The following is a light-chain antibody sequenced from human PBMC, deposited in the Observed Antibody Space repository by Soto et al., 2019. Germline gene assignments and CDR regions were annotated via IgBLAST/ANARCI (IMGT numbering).Light chain of an antibody. V-gene: IGKV3-15*01. J-gene: IGKJ2*01. CDR1: QSINSE. CDR3: HQGHNWPLT. CDR2: GAS. Sequence: EIVMTQSPATLSLSPGERAALSCRASQSINSELAWYQQKPGQPPRLLIYGASTRAAGVPARFTGSESGSDFTLTISGLQSEDFAVYYCHQGHNWPLTFGQGTRLEI.